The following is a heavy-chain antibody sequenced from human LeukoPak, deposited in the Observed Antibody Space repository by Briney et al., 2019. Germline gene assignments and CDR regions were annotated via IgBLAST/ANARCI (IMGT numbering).Heavy chain of an antibody. V-gene: IGHV3-48*03. Sequence: GGSLRLSCAAAGFTFSNYEMNWVRQAPGKGLEWVSYISGSGRSIYYADSVKGRFTISRDNAKKSVYLQMSSLRAEDTAVYYCATYIVGPTLDYWGQGTLLTVSS. D-gene: IGHD1-26*01. CDR3: ATYIVGPTLDY. J-gene: IGHJ4*02. CDR1: GFTFSNYE. CDR2: ISGSGRSI.